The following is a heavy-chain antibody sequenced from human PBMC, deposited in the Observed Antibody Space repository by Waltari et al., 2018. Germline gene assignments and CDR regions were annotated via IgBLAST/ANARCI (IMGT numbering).Heavy chain of an antibody. CDR2: IYYSGST. CDR3: ARGLRLFGYYYDSSAWENYFDY. CDR1: GGSISSHY. D-gene: IGHD3-22*01. Sequence: QVQLQESGPGLVKPSETLSLTCTVSGGSISSHYWRWIRQPPGTGLEWIGYIYYSGSTNYNPSLKSRVTISVDTSKNQFSLKLSSVTAADTAVYYCARGLRLFGYYYDSSAWENYFDYWGQGTLVTVSS. J-gene: IGHJ4*02. V-gene: IGHV4-59*11.